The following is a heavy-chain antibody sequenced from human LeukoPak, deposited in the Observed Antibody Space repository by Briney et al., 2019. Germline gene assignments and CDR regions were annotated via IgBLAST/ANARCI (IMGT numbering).Heavy chain of an antibody. CDR1: GVTSSSYW. CDR2: IKDGGTTT. CDR3: TTIRPGY. D-gene: IGHD5-12*01. Sequence: PGGSLRLSCAASGVTSSSYWIHWVRHVPGKGLVWVSRIKDGGTTTDYADSVKGRFTISRDDAKNTLYLQMNSLRAEDTAVYYCTTIRPGYWGQGTLVTVSP. V-gene: IGHV3-74*01. J-gene: IGHJ4*02.